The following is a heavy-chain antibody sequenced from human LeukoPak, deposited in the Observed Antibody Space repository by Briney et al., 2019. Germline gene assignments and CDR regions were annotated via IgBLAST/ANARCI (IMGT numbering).Heavy chain of an antibody. Sequence: SVKVSCKASGGTFSSYAISWVRQAPGQGLEWMGGIIPIFGTANYAQKFQGRVTITTDESTSTAYMELSSLRSEDTAVYYSARWNFDTAMVNWFDPWGQGTLVTVSS. CDR2: IIPIFGTA. CDR3: ARWNFDTAMVNWFDP. J-gene: IGHJ5*02. CDR1: GGTFSSYA. V-gene: IGHV1-69*05. D-gene: IGHD5-18*01.